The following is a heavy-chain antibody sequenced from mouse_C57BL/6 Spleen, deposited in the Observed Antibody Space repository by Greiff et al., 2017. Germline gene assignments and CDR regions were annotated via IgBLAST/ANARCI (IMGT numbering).Heavy chain of an antibody. CDR2: ISGGGGNT. V-gene: IGHV5-9*01. Sequence: EVKLMESGGGLVKPGGSLKLSCAASGFTFSSYTMSWVRQTPEKRLEWVATISGGGGNTYYPDSVKGRFTISRDNAKNTLYLQMSSLWSEDTALYYCARHDYGSSGAMDYWGQGTSVTVSS. D-gene: IGHD1-1*01. CDR1: GFTFSSYT. CDR3: ARHDYGSSGAMDY. J-gene: IGHJ4*01.